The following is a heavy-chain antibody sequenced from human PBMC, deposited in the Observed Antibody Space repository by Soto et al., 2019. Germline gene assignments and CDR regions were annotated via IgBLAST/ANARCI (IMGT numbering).Heavy chain of an antibody. CDR3: AKESYKRRTDFDY. CDR2: IGGSGDDT. CDR1: GFTFSICA. J-gene: IGHJ4*02. D-gene: IGHD3-10*01. V-gene: IGHV3-23*01. Sequence: PGGSLRLSCAASGFTFSICAMSWLGQAPGKGLEWVSGIGGSGDDTEYTDSVKGRFTISRDNSKNTLYLQMNSLRAEDTALYYCAKESYKRRTDFDYWGQGTLVTVSS.